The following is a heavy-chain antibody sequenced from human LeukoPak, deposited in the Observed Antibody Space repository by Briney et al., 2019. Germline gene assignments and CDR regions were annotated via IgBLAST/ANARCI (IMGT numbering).Heavy chain of an antibody. J-gene: IGHJ4*02. CDR3: ARDEDYFNRALGY. D-gene: IGHD3-22*01. CDR1: DYTFSSYG. Sequence: ASVKVSCKTSDYTFSSYGISWVRQAPGQGLEWMGWISGYNGNTNYAQKFQGRVTMTTDTSTTTVYMELRSLRSDDTAVYYCARDEDYFNRALGYWGQGTLVTVSS. CDR2: ISGYNGNT. V-gene: IGHV1-18*01.